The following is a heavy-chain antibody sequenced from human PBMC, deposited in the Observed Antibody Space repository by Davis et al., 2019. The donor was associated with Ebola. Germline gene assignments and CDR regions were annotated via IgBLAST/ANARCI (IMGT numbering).Heavy chain of an antibody. V-gene: IGHV3-21*01. Sequence: PGGSLRLSCAASGFTFSSYSMNWVRQAPGKGLEWVSSISSSSYIYYADSVKGRFTISRDNAKNSLYLQMNSLRAEDTAVYYCAIVEMATNPVGIWGQGTMVTVSS. J-gene: IGHJ3*02. CDR1: GFTFSSYS. D-gene: IGHD5-24*01. CDR3: AIVEMATNPVGI. CDR2: ISSSSYI.